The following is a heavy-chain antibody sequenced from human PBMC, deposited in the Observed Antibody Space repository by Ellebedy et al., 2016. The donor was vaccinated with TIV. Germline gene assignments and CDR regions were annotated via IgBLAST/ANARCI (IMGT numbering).Heavy chain of an antibody. D-gene: IGHD1-26*01. Sequence: MPSETLSLTCAVYGGSFSGYYWSWIRQPPGKGLEWIGEINHSGSTNYNPSLKSRVTVSVDTSKNQFSLKLSSVTAADTAVYYCARDVVGAPTLYYYGMDVWGQGTTVTVSS. CDR3: ARDVVGAPTLYYYGMDV. V-gene: IGHV4-34*01. CDR1: GGSFSGYY. CDR2: INHSGST. J-gene: IGHJ6*02.